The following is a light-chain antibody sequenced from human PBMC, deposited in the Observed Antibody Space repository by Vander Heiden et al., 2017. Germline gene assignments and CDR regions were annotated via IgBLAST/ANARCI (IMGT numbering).Light chain of an antibody. CDR2: GNS. V-gene: IGLV1-40*01. CDR3: QSYDSSLSVLYV. CDR1: SSNIGAGYD. Sequence: YVLTQPPSVSGAPGQRVTISCTGSSSNIGAGYDVHGYQQLPGTAPKLLIDGNSNRPSGVPDRFSGSKSGTSASLAITGLQAEDEADYYCQSYDSSLSVLYVFGTGTKVTVL. J-gene: IGLJ1*01.